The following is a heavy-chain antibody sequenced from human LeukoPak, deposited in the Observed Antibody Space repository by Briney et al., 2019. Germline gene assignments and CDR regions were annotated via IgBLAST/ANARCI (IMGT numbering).Heavy chain of an antibody. Sequence: PSETLSLTCTVSGGSISSYYWSWIRQPPGKGLEWIGYIYYSGSTNYNPSLKSRVTISVDTSKNQFSLKLSSVTAADTAVYYCARARYYYDSSGYYYDAFDIWGQGTMVTVSS. D-gene: IGHD3-22*01. V-gene: IGHV4-59*01. J-gene: IGHJ3*02. CDR3: ARARYYYDSSGYYYDAFDI. CDR1: GGSISSYY. CDR2: IYYSGST.